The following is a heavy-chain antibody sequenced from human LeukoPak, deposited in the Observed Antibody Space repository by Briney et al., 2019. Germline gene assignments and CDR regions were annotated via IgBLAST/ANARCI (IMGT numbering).Heavy chain of an antibody. CDR1: GYTFTGYH. CDR2: ISTYDGNA. CDR3: ARAPSGFTYGPGDH. V-gene: IGHV1-18*04. J-gene: IGHJ4*02. Sequence: ASVKVSCKASGYTFTGYHMHWVRQAPGQGLEWMGWISTYDGNANYAQKLQGRVTMTTDTSTITAYMELRSLRSDDTAVYYCARAPSGFTYGPGDHWGQGTLVTVSS. D-gene: IGHD5-18*01.